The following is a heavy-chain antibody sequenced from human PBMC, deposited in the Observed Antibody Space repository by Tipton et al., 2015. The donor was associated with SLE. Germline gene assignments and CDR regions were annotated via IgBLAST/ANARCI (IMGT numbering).Heavy chain of an antibody. D-gene: IGHD6-13*01. J-gene: IGHJ4*02. CDR3: ARDVAAAVYYFDY. CDR1: GYTFTGSY. Sequence: QLVQSGAEVKNPGASVKVSCKASGYTFTGSYMHWVRQAPGQGLEWMGWINPNSGGTNYAQKFQGRVTMTRDTSISTAYMELSRLRSDDTAVYYCARDVAAAVYYFDYWGQGTLVTVSS. V-gene: IGHV1-2*02. CDR2: INPNSGGT.